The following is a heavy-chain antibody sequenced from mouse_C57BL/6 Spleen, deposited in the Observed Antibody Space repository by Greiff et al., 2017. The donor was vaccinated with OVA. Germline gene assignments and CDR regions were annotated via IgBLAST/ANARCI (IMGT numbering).Heavy chain of an antibody. V-gene: IGHV1-81*01. J-gene: IGHJ4*01. CDR2: IYPRRGNT. CDR1: GYTFTSYG. Sequence: VQLQQSGAELARPGASVKLSCKASGYTFTSYGISWVKQRTGQGLEWIGEIYPRRGNTYYNEKFKGKATLTADKSSSTAYMELRSLTSEDSAVYFCARDTTVVEDYAMDYWGQGTSVTVSS. CDR3: ARDTTVVEDYAMDY. D-gene: IGHD1-1*01.